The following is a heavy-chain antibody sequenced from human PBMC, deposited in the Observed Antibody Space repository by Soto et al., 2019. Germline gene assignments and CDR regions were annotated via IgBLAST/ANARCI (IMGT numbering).Heavy chain of an antibody. CDR2: ISAYNGNT. J-gene: IGHJ6*02. CDR3: AREYYYGSGSYYPISYGMDV. Sequence: QVQLVQSGAEVKKPGASVKVSCKASGYTFTSYGISWVRQAPGQGLEWMGWISAYNGNTNYAQKLQGRVTMTTDTSTHTAYMELRSLRSDDTAVYYCAREYYYGSGSYYPISYGMDVWGQGTTVTVSS. D-gene: IGHD3-10*01. CDR1: GYTFTSYG. V-gene: IGHV1-18*01.